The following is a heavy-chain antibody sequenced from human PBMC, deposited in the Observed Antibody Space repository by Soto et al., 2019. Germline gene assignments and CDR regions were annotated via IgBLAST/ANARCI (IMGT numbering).Heavy chain of an antibody. Sequence: QVQLVESGGGVVQPGRSLRLSCAASGFTFSSYGMHWVRQAPGKGLEWVAVIWYDGSNKYYADSVKGRFTISRDNSKNTLYLQMNSLRAEDTAVYYCARFXVEADAFDIWGQGTMVTVSS. J-gene: IGHJ3*02. V-gene: IGHV3-33*01. CDR1: GFTFSSYG. CDR3: ARFXVEADAFDI. CDR2: IWYDGSNK. D-gene: IGHD1-1*01.